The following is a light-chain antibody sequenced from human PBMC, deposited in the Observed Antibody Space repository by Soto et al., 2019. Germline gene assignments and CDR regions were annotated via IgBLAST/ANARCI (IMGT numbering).Light chain of an antibody. CDR3: QQRSQWPRNT. CDR1: QSVPRH. Sequence: EIVLTQSPATVSLSPGERATLSCRASQSVPRHLAWYQQKPGQAPRLLIYDISNRDTGIPARFSGSGSGTDFTLTISSLEPEDSAVYYCQQRSQWPRNTFGQGTKLEIK. J-gene: IGKJ2*01. CDR2: DIS. V-gene: IGKV3-11*01.